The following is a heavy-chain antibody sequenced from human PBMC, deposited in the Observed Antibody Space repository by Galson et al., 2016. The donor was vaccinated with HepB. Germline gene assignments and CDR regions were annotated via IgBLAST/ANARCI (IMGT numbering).Heavy chain of an antibody. Sequence: TLSLTCAVSGGSISSGGYSWSWIRQPPGKGLEWIGYIYHSGSTYYNPPLKSRVTISVDRSKNQFSLKLSSVTAADTAVYYCARGEYYDFWSGYYGMDVWGQGTTVTVPS. CDR3: ARGEYYDFWSGYYGMDV. CDR2: IYHSGST. J-gene: IGHJ6*02. CDR1: GGSISSGGYS. D-gene: IGHD3-3*01. V-gene: IGHV4-30-2*01.